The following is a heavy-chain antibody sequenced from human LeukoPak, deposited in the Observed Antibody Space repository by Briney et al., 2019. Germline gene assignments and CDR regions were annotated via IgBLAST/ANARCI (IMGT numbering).Heavy chain of an antibody. CDR1: GGSISSYY. CDR2: IYTSGST. J-gene: IGHJ6*03. CDR3: AREASRGNYYYYYMDV. V-gene: IGHV4-4*07. Sequence: PSETLSLTCTVSGGSISSYYWSWIRQPAGKGLEWIGRIYTSGSTNYNPSLKSRVTMSVDTSKNQFSLKLSSVTAADTAVYYCAREASRGNYYYYYMDVWGKGTTVTVSS.